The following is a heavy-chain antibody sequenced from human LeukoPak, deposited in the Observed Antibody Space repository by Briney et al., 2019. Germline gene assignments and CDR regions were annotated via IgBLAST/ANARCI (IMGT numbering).Heavy chain of an antibody. V-gene: IGHV1-8*02. CDR1: GYTFTSYD. J-gene: IGHJ5*02. Sequence: ASVKVSCKASGYTFTSYDINWVRQATGQGLEWMGWMNPNSGNTGYAQKFQGRVTMTRNTSISTAYMELSSLRSEDTAVYYCARLTLDSSSWYNWFDPWGQGTPVTVSS. CDR3: ARLTLDSSSWYNWFDP. CDR2: MNPNSGNT. D-gene: IGHD6-13*01.